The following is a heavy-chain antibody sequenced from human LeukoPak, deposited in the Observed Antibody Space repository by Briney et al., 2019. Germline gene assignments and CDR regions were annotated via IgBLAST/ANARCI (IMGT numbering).Heavy chain of an antibody. D-gene: IGHD6-6*01. CDR2: IRSKASGGTT. V-gene: IGHV3-49*04. CDR1: GFTFGDYG. J-gene: IGHJ5*02. Sequence: GGSLCLSCTVSGFTFGDYGMSWVRQAPGQGLEWVGFIRSKASGGTTEYAASVRGRFTISRDDSKSIAYLQMNSLKTEDTAVYYCTRGGSWKGWFDAWGQGTLVTVSS. CDR3: TRGGSWKGWFDA.